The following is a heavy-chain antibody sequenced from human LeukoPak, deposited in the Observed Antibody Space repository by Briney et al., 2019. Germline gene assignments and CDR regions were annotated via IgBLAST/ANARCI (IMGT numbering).Heavy chain of an antibody. CDR1: GGSISSSSYY. J-gene: IGHJ6*03. V-gene: IGHV4-39*07. Sequence: PSETLSLTCTVSGGSISSSSYYWGWIRQPPGKGLGWIGSIYYSGSTYYNPSLKSRVTISVDTSKNQFSLKLSSVTAADTAVYYCFSVYYYYYMDVWGKGTTVTVSS. CDR2: IYYSGST. CDR3: FSVYYYYYMDV.